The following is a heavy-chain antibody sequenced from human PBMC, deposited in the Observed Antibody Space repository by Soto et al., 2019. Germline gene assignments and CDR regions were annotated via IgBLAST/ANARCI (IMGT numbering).Heavy chain of an antibody. D-gene: IGHD6-19*01. V-gene: IGHV3-23*01. CDR3: AKAHSIGWSIPDAFDI. Sequence: EVQLLESVGGLVQPGGSLRLSCAASGLTFSTYAMTWVRQAPGKGLEWVSSVSNTGGITYYADSVEGRFTISRDNSKNTVYLQMNSLRAEDTAVYYCAKAHSIGWSIPDAFDIWGQGTMVTVSS. CDR2: VSNTGGIT. J-gene: IGHJ3*02. CDR1: GLTFSTYA.